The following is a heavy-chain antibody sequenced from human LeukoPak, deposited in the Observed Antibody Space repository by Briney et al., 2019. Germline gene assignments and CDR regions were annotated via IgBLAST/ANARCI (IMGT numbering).Heavy chain of an antibody. CDR1: GYSFTSYW. J-gene: IGHJ6*03. Sequence: GESLKISCKVSGYSFTSYWIAWVRQMPGKGLEWMGVIYPGDSDTRYNPSFQGQVTISADKSISTAYLQWSSLKASDTAMYYCAAVKGNTRCYMDVWGKGTTVTVSS. CDR3: AAVKGNTRCYMDV. V-gene: IGHV5-51*01. D-gene: IGHD2-2*02. CDR2: IYPGDSDT.